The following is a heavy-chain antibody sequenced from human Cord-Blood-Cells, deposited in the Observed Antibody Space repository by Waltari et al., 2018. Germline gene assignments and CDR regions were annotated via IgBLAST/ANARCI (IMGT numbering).Heavy chain of an antibody. CDR1: GYTFTSYA. V-gene: IGHV1-3*01. CDR3: ARDKAEGYYGSGSYYYYYYGMDV. J-gene: IGHJ6*02. CDR2: INAGNGNT. D-gene: IGHD3-10*01. Sequence: QVQLVQSGAEVKKPGASVKVSCKASGYTFTSYAMHWVRQAPGQRLEWMGWINAGNGNTKYSQKFQGRVTITRDTSASTAYMELSSLRSEDTAVYYCARDKAEGYYGSGSYYYYYYGMDVWGQGTTVTVSS.